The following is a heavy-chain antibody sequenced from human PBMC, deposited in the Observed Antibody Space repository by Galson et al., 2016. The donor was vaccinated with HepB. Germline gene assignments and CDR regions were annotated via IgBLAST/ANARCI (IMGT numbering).Heavy chain of an antibody. D-gene: IGHD3-3*01. J-gene: IGHJ4*02. Sequence: SEPLSLTCIVSGGSVSSGFYYWSWIRQPPGKGLEWVGCIYYSGSTNYNTSLQSRVSISLDTSKNQFSLQLSSVTAAATAVYYCARGNNFWRGYYVDYWGQGTLVTVSS. V-gene: IGHV4-61*01. CDR2: IYYSGST. CDR3: ARGNNFWRGYYVDY. CDR1: GGSVSSGFYY.